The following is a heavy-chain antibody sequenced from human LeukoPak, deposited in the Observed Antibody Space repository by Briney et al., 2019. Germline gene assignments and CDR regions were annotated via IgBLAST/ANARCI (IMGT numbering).Heavy chain of an antibody. CDR3: AKAKYDYGDPVGWFNP. D-gene: IGHD4-17*01. V-gene: IGHV3-23*01. CDR2: ILGSGSST. J-gene: IGHJ5*02. CDR1: GFTFSSHA. Sequence: GGSLRLSCAASGFTFSSHAMSWVRQAPGKGLEWVSAILGSGSSTYYADSVKGRFTISRDNSKNTLYLQMNSLRAEDTAVYYCAKAKYDYGDPVGWFNPWGQGTLVTVSS.